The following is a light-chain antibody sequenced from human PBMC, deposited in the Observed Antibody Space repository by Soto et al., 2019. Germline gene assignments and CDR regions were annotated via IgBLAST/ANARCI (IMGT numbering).Light chain of an antibody. CDR2: DVN. V-gene: IGLV2-11*01. CDR1: SSDIGSHDY. CDR3: CSYAGSFVWV. Sequence: QSALTQPRSVSESPGQSLTISCTGTSSDIGSHDYVSWYQQHPGKVPKLMIYDVNKRPSGVPDRFSGSKSGNTASLTISGLQAEDEADYYCCSYAGSFVWVFGGGTKVTVL. J-gene: IGLJ3*02.